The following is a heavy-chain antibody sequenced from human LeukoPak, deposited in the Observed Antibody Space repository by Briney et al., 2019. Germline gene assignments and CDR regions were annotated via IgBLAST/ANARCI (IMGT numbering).Heavy chain of an antibody. CDR2: INHSGST. CDR3: ACRHGSGGSNDY. CDR1: GGSFSGYY. D-gene: IGHD3-10*01. V-gene: IGHV4-34*01. J-gene: IGHJ4*02. Sequence: PSETLSLTCAVYGGSFSGYYWSWIRQPPGKGLEWIGEINHSGSTNYNPSLKSRVTISVDTSKNQFSLKLSSVTAADTAVYYCACRHGSGGSNDYWGQGTLVTVSS.